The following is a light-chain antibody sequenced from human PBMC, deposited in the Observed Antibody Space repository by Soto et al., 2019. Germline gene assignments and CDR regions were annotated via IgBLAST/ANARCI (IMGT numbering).Light chain of an antibody. CDR1: SSDVGGYNY. Sequence: QSALTQPASVSGSPGQSITISCTGTSSDVGGYNYVSWYQQHPGKAPKLMIYDVSNRPSGASNRFSGSKSGNTASLTISGLQAEDEADYYRSSYTSSSTLYVFGTGTKLTVL. CDR2: DVS. J-gene: IGLJ1*01. V-gene: IGLV2-14*01. CDR3: SSYTSSSTLYV.